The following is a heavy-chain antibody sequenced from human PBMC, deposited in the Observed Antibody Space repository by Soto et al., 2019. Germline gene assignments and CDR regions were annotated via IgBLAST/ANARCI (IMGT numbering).Heavy chain of an antibody. CDR3: TRSAISPYGGLIGPFDY. CDR1: GYTFTAYA. CDR2: INPANGNT. D-gene: IGHD3-16*02. V-gene: IGHV1-3*05. Sequence: QVQLAQSGAEERKPGASVKVSCEATGYTFTAYAMHWVRQAPGQRLEWMGWINPANGNTKYSQKFQGRLTITSDTSANTVYMELNSLTSEDTAMYYCTRSAISPYGGLIGPFDYWGQGILVTVSS. J-gene: IGHJ4*02.